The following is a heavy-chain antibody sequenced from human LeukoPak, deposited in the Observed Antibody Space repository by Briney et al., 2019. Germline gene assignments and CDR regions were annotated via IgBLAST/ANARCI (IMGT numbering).Heavy chain of an antibody. J-gene: IGHJ4*02. V-gene: IGHV3-11*03. D-gene: IGHD6-13*01. CDR1: GIPFSDYY. CDR2: ISSSSSYT. CDR3: AAGTAADF. Sequence: PGGSLRLSCVVSGIPFSDYYMNWIRQAPGKGLEGISYISSSSSYTDYADSVKGRFTISRDNAKSALYLQLNSLRLEETDVYYCAAGTAADFWGQGTLVTVSS.